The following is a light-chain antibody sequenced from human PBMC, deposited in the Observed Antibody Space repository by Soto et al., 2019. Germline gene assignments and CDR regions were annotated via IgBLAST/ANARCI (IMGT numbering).Light chain of an antibody. Sequence: QSVLTQPPSASGTPGQRVTISCSGSGSNIGSNTVNWYQQLPGTAPKLLIQSNDQRPSGVPDRISGSKSGTSASLAISGLQSEDEADYYCATWDDSLNGHVVFGGGTQLTVL. CDR1: GSNIGSNT. J-gene: IGLJ2*01. CDR3: ATWDDSLNGHVV. CDR2: SND. V-gene: IGLV1-44*01.